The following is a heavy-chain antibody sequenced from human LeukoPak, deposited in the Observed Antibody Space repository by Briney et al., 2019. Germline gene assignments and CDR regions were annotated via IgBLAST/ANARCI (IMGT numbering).Heavy chain of an antibody. D-gene: IGHD3-16*02. CDR1: GGSFSGYY. Sequence: SETLSLTCAVYGGSFSGYYWSWIRQPPGKGLEWIGEINHSGSTNYNPSLKSRVTISVDTSKNQLSLKLSSVTAADTAVYYCARRPRYDYVWGSYRTTSFDYWGQGTLVTVSS. J-gene: IGHJ4*02. V-gene: IGHV4-34*01. CDR3: ARRPRYDYVWGSYRTTSFDY. CDR2: INHSGST.